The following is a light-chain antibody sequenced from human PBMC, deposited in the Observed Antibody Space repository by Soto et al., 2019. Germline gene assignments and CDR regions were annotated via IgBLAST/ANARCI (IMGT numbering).Light chain of an antibody. CDR1: QDISTY. V-gene: IGKV1-33*01. CDR3: QQFEDFPRAII. CDR2: DAS. Sequence: IQMTQSPSSLAASVGARVTITSQASQDISTYLNWYQQKPGKAPKLLIYDASNLETGVPSRFSGSGSLTYFTLASSSLQPEDIATYYCQQFEDFPRAIIFGQGTRLEIK. J-gene: IGKJ5*01.